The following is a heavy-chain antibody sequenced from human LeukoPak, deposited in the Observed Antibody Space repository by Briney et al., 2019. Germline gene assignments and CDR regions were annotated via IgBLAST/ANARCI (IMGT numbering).Heavy chain of an antibody. Sequence: GGSLRLSCAGSGFSFTNHAMHWVRQAPGKGLEYVAAISSNGDSTYYADSVKGRFSISRDNSKNTLYLQMGSLGVEDMGVYYCARAPEREIFGLASVTDFWGRGTLVTVSS. CDR2: ISSNGDST. J-gene: IGHJ4*02. V-gene: IGHV3-64*02. CDR1: GFSFTNHA. CDR3: ARAPEREIFGLASVTDF. D-gene: IGHD3/OR15-3a*01.